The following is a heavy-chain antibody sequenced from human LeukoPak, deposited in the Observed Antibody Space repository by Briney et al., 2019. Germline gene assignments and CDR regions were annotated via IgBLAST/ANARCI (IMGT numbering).Heavy chain of an antibody. D-gene: IGHD3-22*01. CDR3: ARGDHYYDSSGSSPPMVDY. V-gene: IGHV3-21*01. CDR2: ISSSSSYI. J-gene: IGHJ4*02. Sequence: GGPLRLSCAASGFTFSSYSMNWVRQAPGKGLKWVSSISSSSSYIYYADSVKGRFTISRDNAKNSLYLQMNSLRAEDTAVYYCARGDHYYDSSGSSPPMVDYWGQGTLVTVSS. CDR1: GFTFSSYS.